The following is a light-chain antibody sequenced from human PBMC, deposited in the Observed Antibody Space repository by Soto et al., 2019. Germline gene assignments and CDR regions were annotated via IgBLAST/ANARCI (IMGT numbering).Light chain of an antibody. CDR2: DVA. Sequence: DIQMTQSPSSLSASVGDRVTITCQASQDIRNYLNWYQEKPGRAPKLLIYDVANLEIGVPSRFSGSGYGTDFTFTISSLQPEDIATYYCHQYDNLPLSFGGGTKVEI. V-gene: IGKV1-33*01. CDR3: HQYDNLPLS. J-gene: IGKJ4*01. CDR1: QDIRNY.